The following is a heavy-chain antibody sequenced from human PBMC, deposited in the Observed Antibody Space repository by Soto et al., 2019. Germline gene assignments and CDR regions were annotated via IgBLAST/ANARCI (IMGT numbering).Heavy chain of an antibody. D-gene: IGHD6-19*01. Sequence: SQTLSLTCAISGDSVSSNGAAWNWIRKSPSRGLESLGRTYYRSEGYRDEALSVKRRITLEPHTAKNQFSQQQNPVTPEDSAVYYCARGEGIYSSGSVWGQVTLFTVSS. V-gene: IGHV6-1*01. J-gene: IGHJ4*02. CDR2: TYYRSEGYR. CDR3: ARGEGIYSSGSV. CDR1: GDSVSSNGAA.